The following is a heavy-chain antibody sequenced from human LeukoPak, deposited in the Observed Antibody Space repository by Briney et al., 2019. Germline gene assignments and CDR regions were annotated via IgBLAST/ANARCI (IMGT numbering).Heavy chain of an antibody. D-gene: IGHD3-10*01. V-gene: IGHV1-18*01. J-gene: IGHJ5*02. CDR1: GYTFTSYG. CDR3: AIRLWLGELGDWFDP. CDR2: ISAYNGNT. Sequence: GASVKVSCKASGYTFTSYGISWVRQAPGQGLEWMGRISAYNGNTNYAQKLQGRVTMTTDTSTSTAYMELRSLRSDDTAVSYSAIRLWLGELGDWFDPWGQGTLVTVSS.